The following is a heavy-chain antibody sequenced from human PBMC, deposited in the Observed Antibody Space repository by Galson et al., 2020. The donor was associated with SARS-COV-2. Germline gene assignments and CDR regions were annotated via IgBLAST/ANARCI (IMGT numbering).Heavy chain of an antibody. V-gene: IGHV4-4*02. CDR2: IYHSGST. CDR3: ARAAKSIWSYYYYMDV. J-gene: IGHJ6*03. Sequence: SETLSLTCAVSGGSISSSNWWSWVRQPPGKGLEWIGDIYHSGSTNYNPSLKSRVTISVDKSKNQFSLKLSSVTAADTAVYYCARAAKSIWSYYYYMDVWGKGTTVTVSS. D-gene: IGHD5-18*01. CDR1: GGSISSSNW.